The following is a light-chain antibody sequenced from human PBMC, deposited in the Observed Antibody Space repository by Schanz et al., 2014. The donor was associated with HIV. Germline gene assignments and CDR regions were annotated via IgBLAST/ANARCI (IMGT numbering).Light chain of an antibody. J-gene: IGKJ1*01. V-gene: IGKV3-15*01. CDR2: SAI. CDR1: ESIGNS. Sequence: EIVLTQSPATLSVSPGERASLSCRASESIGNSLAWYQQKSGQAPRLLIYSAIVRADGVPGRFSGSGSGREFTLTISSLQPEDVATYYCQKYNSAPWTFGQGTKVELK. CDR3: QKYNSAPWT.